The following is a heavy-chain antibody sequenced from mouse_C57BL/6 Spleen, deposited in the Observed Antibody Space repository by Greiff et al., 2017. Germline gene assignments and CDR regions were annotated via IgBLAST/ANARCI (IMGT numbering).Heavy chain of an antibody. V-gene: IGHV3-6*01. J-gene: IGHJ4*01. Sequence: ESGPGLVKPSQSLSLTCSVTGYSITSGYYWNWIRQFPGNKLEWMGYISYDGSNNYNPSLKNRISITRDTSKNQFFLKLNSVTTEDTATYYCARDGPPKNAMDYWGQGTSVTVSS. CDR1: GYSITSGYY. CDR2: ISYDGSN. CDR3: ARDGPPKNAMDY.